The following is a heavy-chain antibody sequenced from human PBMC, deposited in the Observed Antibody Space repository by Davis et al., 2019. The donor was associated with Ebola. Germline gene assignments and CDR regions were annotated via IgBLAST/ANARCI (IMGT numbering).Heavy chain of an antibody. CDR1: GYTFSRYW. CDR3: ARHYNWFDP. CDR2: IYPGDSDA. V-gene: IGHV5-51*01. Sequence: KVSCKGSGYTFSRYWIGWVRQMPGKGLEWMGIIYPGDSDARYSPSFQGHVTISADKSVNTAYLQWSSLRPSDTGMYYCARHYNWFDPWGQGTLVTVSS. J-gene: IGHJ5*02.